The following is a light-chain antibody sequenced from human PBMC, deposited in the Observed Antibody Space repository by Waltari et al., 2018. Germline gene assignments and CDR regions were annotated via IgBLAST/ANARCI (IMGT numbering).Light chain of an antibody. V-gene: IGKV1-12*01. Sequence: DIQMTQSPSSVSASVADKVTFTCGASQGITKWLAGYQQKPGRAPKLLISGASTLHSGVSPRFSGSGSGTEFTLTISDLQPEDVAIYYCQQANSFPITFGPGTRVDLK. CDR1: QGITKW. CDR2: GAS. J-gene: IGKJ3*01. CDR3: QQANSFPIT.